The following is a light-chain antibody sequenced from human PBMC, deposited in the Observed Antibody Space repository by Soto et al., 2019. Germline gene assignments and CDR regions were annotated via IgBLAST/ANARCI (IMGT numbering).Light chain of an antibody. CDR2: GAS. CDR1: QSVSSSY. Sequence: EIVMTNSPATLSVSPGVRATLSCRASQSVSSSYLAWYQQKPGQAPRLLIYGASSRATGIPDRFSGSGSGTDFTLTISRLEPEDFAVYYCQQYNNWPPAWTFGQGTKVDIK. CDR3: QQYNNWPPAWT. V-gene: IGKV3-20*01. J-gene: IGKJ1*01.